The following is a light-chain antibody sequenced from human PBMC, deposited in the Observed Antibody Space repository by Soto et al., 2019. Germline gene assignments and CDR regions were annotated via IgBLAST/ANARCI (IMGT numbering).Light chain of an antibody. V-gene: IGKV1-39*01. CDR2: AAS. CDR1: QSISSY. Sequence: DIQMTQSPSSLSASVGDRVTITCRASQSISSYLNWYQQKPGKAPKLLIYAASSLQSGVPARFNGSGFGKDFTLTISSLQPYYFATYYCQQSYSTLISFGQGTRLEIK. J-gene: IGKJ5*01. CDR3: QQSYSTLIS.